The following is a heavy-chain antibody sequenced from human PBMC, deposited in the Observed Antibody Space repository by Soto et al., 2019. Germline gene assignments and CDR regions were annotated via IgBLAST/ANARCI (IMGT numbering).Heavy chain of an antibody. CDR1: GFIFENFG. J-gene: IGHJ5*02. CDR3: AKNQGVELVPLATVDWFDP. Sequence: VGSLRLSCAASGFIFENFGMSWVRQAPGKGLEWISSISGSGFKKYYADSVRGRFTISRDNSKSTVYLELNNLSAEDTAVYHCAKNQGVELVPLATVDWFDPWGQGSVVTVSS. CDR2: ISGSGFKK. V-gene: IGHV3-23*01. D-gene: IGHD1-26*01.